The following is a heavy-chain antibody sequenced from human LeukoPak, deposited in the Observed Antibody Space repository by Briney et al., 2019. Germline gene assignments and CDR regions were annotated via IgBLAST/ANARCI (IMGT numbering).Heavy chain of an antibody. CDR3: ARGGVVVAATNPYYYYYMDV. CDR2: IYYSGST. CDR1: GFAFSSSW. V-gene: IGHV4-59*01. D-gene: IGHD2-15*01. J-gene: IGHJ6*03. Sequence: KPGGSLRLSCAASGFAFSSSWMLWVRQAPGKGLEWIGYIYYSGSTNYNPSLKSRVTISVDTSKNQFSLKLSSVTAADTAVYYCARGGVVVAATNPYYYYYMDVWGKGTTVTVSS.